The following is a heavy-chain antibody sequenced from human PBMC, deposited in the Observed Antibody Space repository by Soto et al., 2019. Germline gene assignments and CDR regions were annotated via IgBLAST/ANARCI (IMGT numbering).Heavy chain of an antibody. CDR2: IHHSRST. V-gene: IGHV4-38-2*01. J-gene: IGHJ5*02. CDR3: ASQGLAAAGTRGWFDP. Sequence: SETLSLTCAVSGYSISSGYYWGWIRQPPGKGLEWIGSIHHSRSTYYNPSLKSRVTKSVDTSKNQVSLKLTSVTAADTAVYYCASQGLAAAGTRGWFDPWGQGTLVTVSS. CDR1: GYSISSGYY. D-gene: IGHD6-13*01.